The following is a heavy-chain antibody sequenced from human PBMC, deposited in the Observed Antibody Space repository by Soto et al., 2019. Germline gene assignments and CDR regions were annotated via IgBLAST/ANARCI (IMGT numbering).Heavy chain of an antibody. J-gene: IGHJ6*02. CDR1: GFTFSGSA. V-gene: IGHV3-73*01. Sequence: EVQLVESGGGLVQPGGSLKLSCAASGFTFSGSAMHWVRQASGKGLEWVGRIRSKANSYATAYAASVKGRFTISRDDSKNTAYLQMNSLTTEDTAVYYCTRQAKGRDGYNFGPRSWGMDVWGQGTTVTVSS. D-gene: IGHD5-12*01. CDR2: IRSKANSYAT. CDR3: TRQAKGRDGYNFGPRSWGMDV.